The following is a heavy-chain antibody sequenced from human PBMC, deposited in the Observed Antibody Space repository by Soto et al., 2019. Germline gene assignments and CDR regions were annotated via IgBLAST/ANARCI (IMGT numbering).Heavy chain of an antibody. V-gene: IGHV3-30*19. CDR1: GFMFKSYV. Sequence: QLQLVESGGGVVQPGTSLRLSCTASGFMFKSYVMHWVRQAPGRGLEWVALTSYDGNNKYYGDSVKGRFTVSRDNSKNALHLQMDTLRPEDTALYYCARWGTTGGFYLWCQGTLVSVSS. J-gene: IGHJ4*02. CDR2: TSYDGNNK. CDR3: ARWGTTGGFYL. D-gene: IGHD3-16*01.